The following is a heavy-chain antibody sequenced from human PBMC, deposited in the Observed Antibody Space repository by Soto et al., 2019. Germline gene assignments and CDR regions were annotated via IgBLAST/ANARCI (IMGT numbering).Heavy chain of an antibody. Sequence: LRLSCAASGFTFSTYSMNWVRQAPGKGLEWVSSISSTSSYIYYADSVKGRLTISRDNAEKSLYMQMNSLRAEDTAVYYCARDAFYSYGLDVWGQGTTVTVSS. D-gene: IGHD4-4*01. CDR2: ISSTSSYI. CDR3: ARDAFYSYGLDV. V-gene: IGHV3-21*01. J-gene: IGHJ6*02. CDR1: GFTFSTYS.